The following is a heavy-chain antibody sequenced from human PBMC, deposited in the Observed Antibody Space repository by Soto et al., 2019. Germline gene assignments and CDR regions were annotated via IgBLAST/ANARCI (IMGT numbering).Heavy chain of an antibody. J-gene: IGHJ4*02. D-gene: IGHD6-19*01. CDR1: GFTFDDYA. CDR3: AKGSSSGWPEVY. Sequence: GGSLRLSCAASGFTFDDYAMHWVRQAPGKGLEWVSAISGSGGSTYYADSVKGRFTISRDNSKNTLYLQMNSLRAEDTAVYYCAKGSSSGWPEVYWGQGTLVTVSS. V-gene: IGHV3-23*01. CDR2: ISGSGGST.